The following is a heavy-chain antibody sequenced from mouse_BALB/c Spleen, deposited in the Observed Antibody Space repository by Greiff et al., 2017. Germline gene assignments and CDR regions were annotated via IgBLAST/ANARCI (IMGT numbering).Heavy chain of an antibody. J-gene: IGHJ4*01. CDR1: GFNIKDYY. CDR3: ARKSLYYYAMDY. V-gene: IGHV14-1*02. Sequence: EVQLQQSGAELVRPGALVKLSCKASGFNIKDYYMHWVKQRPEQGLEWIGWIDPENGNTIYDPKFQGKASITADTSSNTAYLQLSSLTSEDTAVYYCARKSLYYYAMDYWGQGTSVTVSS. CDR2: IDPENGNT. D-gene: IGHD6-5*01.